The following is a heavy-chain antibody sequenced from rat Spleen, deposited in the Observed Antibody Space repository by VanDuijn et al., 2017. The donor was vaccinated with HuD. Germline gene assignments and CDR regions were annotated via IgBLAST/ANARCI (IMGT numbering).Heavy chain of an antibody. CDR3: ARLRALDYLMNA. V-gene: IGHV5-22*01. CDR2: ISYEGSST. Sequence: EVQLVESGGGLVQPGNSLKLSCAASGFTFSDYYMAWVRQAPKKGLEWVASISYEGSSTYYGDSVKGRFTISRDNAKSTLYLQMNSLRSEDTATYYCARLRALDYLMNAWGQGASVTVSS. CDR1: GFTFSDYY. J-gene: IGHJ4*01. D-gene: IGHD1-11*01.